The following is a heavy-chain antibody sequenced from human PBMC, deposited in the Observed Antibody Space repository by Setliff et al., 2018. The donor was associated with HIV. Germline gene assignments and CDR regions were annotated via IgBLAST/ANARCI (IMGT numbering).Heavy chain of an antibody. CDR1: GFTLSSFW. V-gene: IGHV3-74*01. D-gene: IGHD5-12*01. CDR3: HSGYDTEEQSYFDY. CDR2: VSSDGSSK. Sequence: AASGFTLSSFWMSWVRQAPGKGLVWVSRVSSDGSSKTYADSVKDRFTISRDNAKNTLYLQMNSLRAEDTGVYYCHSGYDTEEQSYFDYWGQGTLVTVSS. J-gene: IGHJ4*02.